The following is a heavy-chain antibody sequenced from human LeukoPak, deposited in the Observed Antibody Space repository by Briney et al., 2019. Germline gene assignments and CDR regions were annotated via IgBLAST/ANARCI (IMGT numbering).Heavy chain of an antibody. CDR2: ISAKNGNT. D-gene: IGHD5-18*01. J-gene: IGHJ5*02. V-gene: IGHV1-18*01. CDR1: GFTFTDYG. CDR3: ATTKSAMVTCFDP. Sequence: GASVKVSCKASGFTFTDYGISWVRQAPGQGLEWMGWISAKNGNTNYVQKFQGRATMTTDTSMTTAYMELRSLRYDDTAVYYCATTKSAMVTCFDPWGQGTLVTVSS.